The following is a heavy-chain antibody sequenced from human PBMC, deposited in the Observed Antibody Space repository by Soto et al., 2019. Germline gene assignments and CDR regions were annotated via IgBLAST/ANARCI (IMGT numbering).Heavy chain of an antibody. V-gene: IGHV5-51*01. CDR1: GYSFTTYW. J-gene: IGHJ1*01. D-gene: IGHD2-21*01. CDR2: IYPGDSDT. CDR3: GRLPASGNRNGGALDV. Sequence: PGESLKISCEASGYSFTTYWIAWVRQSPGKGLEWMAIIYPGDSDTRYNPSFEGHVTISADASIRIAYLQLTGLKPSDTAIYFWGRLPASGNRNGGALDVWGQGTVVTVSS.